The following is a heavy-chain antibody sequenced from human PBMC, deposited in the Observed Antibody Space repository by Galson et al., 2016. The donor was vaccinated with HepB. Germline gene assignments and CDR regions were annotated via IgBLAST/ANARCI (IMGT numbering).Heavy chain of an antibody. D-gene: IGHD1-26*01. CDR2: ISGSGGST. CDR3: AKDPTIVGPTAEGY. J-gene: IGHJ4*02. Sequence: SLRLSCAASGFTFSNYAMSWVRQAPGKGLEWVSSISGSGGSTYFADSEKGRFTISRDNSKNTLYLQMNSLRAEDTALYYCAKDPTIVGPTAEGYWGQGTLVTVSS. CDR1: GFTFSNYA. V-gene: IGHV3-23*01.